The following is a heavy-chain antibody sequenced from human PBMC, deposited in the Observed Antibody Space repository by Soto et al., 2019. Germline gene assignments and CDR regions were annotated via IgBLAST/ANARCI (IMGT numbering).Heavy chain of an antibody. D-gene: IGHD3-16*02. CDR2: SSHSGST. CDR1: GGCFSGYY. V-gene: IGHV4-34*01. Sequence: PSESLSLTCAVCGGCFSGYYWSWIRKPPGKGLEWIGESSHSGSTKYNPSLKSRVTISVDTSKNQFSLKLSSVTAADTAVYYCARAYDYVWGTYRLDYWGQGTLVTVSS. CDR3: ARAYDYVWGTYRLDY. J-gene: IGHJ4*02.